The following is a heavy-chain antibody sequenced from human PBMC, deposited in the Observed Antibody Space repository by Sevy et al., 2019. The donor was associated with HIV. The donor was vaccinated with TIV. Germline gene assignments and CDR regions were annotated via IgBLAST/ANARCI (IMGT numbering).Heavy chain of an antibody. CDR3: VKDAGVAGSGYYFDS. J-gene: IGHJ4*02. CDR2: ISWSGDNT. CDR1: GFTFDDYV. Sequence: GGSLRLSCEASGFTFDDYVMHWVRQGPRKALEWISLISWSGDNTYYADSVKGRFTISRDNTKNSLYLQMRSLTSDDTALYYCVKDAGVAGSGYYFDSWGQGTLVTVSS. V-gene: IGHV3-43*01. D-gene: IGHD6-19*01.